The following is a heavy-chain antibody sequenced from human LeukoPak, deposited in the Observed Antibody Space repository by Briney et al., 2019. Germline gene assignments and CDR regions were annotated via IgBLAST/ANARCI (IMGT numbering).Heavy chain of an antibody. CDR1: GFTFTTYG. CDR2: IQNDEIDK. Sequence: GGSLRLSCAASGFTFTTYGMHWVRQAPGKGLEWVAFIQNDEIDKFYAESVRGRFTISRDTSENTLYLQMNNLRPEDTAIYYCAREILGSAFSFDYWGQGTLVSVSS. CDR3: AREILGSAFSFDY. D-gene: IGHD1-26*01. V-gene: IGHV3-30*02. J-gene: IGHJ4*02.